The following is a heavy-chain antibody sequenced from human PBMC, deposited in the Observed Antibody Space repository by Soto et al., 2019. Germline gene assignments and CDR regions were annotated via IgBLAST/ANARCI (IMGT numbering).Heavy chain of an antibody. CDR1: GDSVSSNSAA. CDR2: TYYRSEWYY. D-gene: IGHD2-8*02. V-gene: IGHV6-1*01. J-gene: IGHJ5*02. CDR3: ASVWSLDP. Sequence: SQTLSLTCAISGDSVSSNSAAWNWIRQSPSRGLEWLGRTYYRSEWYYDYAVSVRGRITITSDTSKNQFSLQLSSVTPDDTAVYYCASVWSLDPWGQGTLVTVSS.